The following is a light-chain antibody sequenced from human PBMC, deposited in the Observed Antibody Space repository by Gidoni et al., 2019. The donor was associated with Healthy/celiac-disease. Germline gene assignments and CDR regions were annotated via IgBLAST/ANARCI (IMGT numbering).Light chain of an antibody. CDR2: GAS. V-gene: IGKV3-15*01. Sequence: CRASQSVSSNLAWYQQKPGQAPRLLIYGASTRATGIPARFSGSGSGTEFTLTISSLQSEDFAVYYCQQYNNWPLFGQGTKLAIK. J-gene: IGKJ2*01. CDR3: QQYNNWPL. CDR1: QSVSSN.